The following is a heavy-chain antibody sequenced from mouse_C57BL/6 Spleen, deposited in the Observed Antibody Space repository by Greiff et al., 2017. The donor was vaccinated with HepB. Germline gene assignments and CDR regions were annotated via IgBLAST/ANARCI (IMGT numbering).Heavy chain of an antibody. CDR3: ARGCDYDYAMDY. CDR2: ISYDGSN. CDR1: GYSITSGYY. J-gene: IGHJ4*01. V-gene: IGHV3-6*01. D-gene: IGHD2-4*01. Sequence: EVKLQESGPGLVKPSQSLSLTCSVTGYSITSGYYWNWIRQFPGNKLEWMGYISYDGSNNYNPSLKNRISITRDTSKNQFFLKLNSVTTEDTATYYCARGCDYDYAMDYWGQGTSVTVSS.